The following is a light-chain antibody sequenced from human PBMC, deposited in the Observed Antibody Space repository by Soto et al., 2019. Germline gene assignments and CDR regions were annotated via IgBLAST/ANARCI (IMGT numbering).Light chain of an antibody. V-gene: IGKV1-33*01. CDR2: DAS. CDR3: QQYDDLSPIT. J-gene: IGKJ5*01. Sequence: DIQMTQSPSSLAAGVGDRVTIACPASQDISFFLSWFQQRPGKAPELLIYDASKLVAGVPSRFSGSGSGTYFSLTISSLQPEDIATYYCQQYDDLSPITFGQGRRLEIK. CDR1: QDISFF.